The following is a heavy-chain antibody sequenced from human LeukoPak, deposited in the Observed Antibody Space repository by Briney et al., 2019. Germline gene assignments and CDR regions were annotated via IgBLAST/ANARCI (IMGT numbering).Heavy chain of an antibody. Sequence: SETLSLTCVVYGGPLSGYYWSWIRQTPGKGLEWIGEINHTGSTNYNPSLRSRVTMSVDTSKNQFSLKLWSVTAADTAVYYCARTDSGYSSYYFDYRGQGTLVTVSS. V-gene: IGHV4-34*01. CDR2: INHTGST. D-gene: IGHD3-22*01. CDR1: GGPLSGYY. CDR3: ARTDSGYSSYYFDY. J-gene: IGHJ4*02.